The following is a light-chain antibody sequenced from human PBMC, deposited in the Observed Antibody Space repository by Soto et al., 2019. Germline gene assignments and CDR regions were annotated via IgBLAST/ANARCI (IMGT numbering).Light chain of an antibody. CDR3: AAWDDSLNGL. J-gene: IGLJ2*01. CDR1: SSDVGGYNY. Sequence: QSVLTQPASVSGSPGQSITISCTGTSSDVGGYNYVSWYQQHPGKAPKLMIYEVSNRPSGVSNRFSGSKSGNTASLTISGLQAEDEADYYCAAWDDSLNGLFGGGTKVTVL. V-gene: IGLV2-14*01. CDR2: EVS.